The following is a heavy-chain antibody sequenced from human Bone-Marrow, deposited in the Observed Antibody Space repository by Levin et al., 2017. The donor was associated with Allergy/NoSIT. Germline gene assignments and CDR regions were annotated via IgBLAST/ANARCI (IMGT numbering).Heavy chain of an antibody. D-gene: IGHD5-18*01. CDR3: AARWDTTMAVLTDY. J-gene: IGHJ4*02. Sequence: GGSLRLSCAASGFIFSDYYMTWIRQAPGKGLEWLAYISTDGTTIYYADSVRGRFTISRDNARNSLYLQMNSLRAEDTAVYYCAARWDTTMAVLTDYWGQGTLVTVSS. V-gene: IGHV3-11*01. CDR1: GFIFSDYY. CDR2: ISTDGTTI.